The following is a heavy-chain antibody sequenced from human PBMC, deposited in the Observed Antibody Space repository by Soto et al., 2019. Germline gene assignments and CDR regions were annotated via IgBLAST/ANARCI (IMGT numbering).Heavy chain of an antibody. CDR2: IYYSGST. Sequence: LSLTCSVSGGSISAYYWSWIRQPPGKGLQWIGYIYYSGSTNYNPSLKSRVTISIDTSKNQFSLKLSSVTAADTAVYYCARTRSTVTTKANYFYYYYMDVWGKGTTVTVSS. J-gene: IGHJ6*03. V-gene: IGHV4-59*13. D-gene: IGHD4-17*01. CDR1: GGSISAYY. CDR3: ARTRSTVTTKANYFYYYYMDV.